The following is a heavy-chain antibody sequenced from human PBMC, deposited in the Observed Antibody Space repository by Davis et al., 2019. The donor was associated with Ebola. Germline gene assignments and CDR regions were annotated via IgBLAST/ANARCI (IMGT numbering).Heavy chain of an antibody. CDR3: ARDVTGYSSSWWVY. J-gene: IGHJ4*02. D-gene: IGHD6-13*01. V-gene: IGHV3-23*01. CDR2: ISGSGGST. Sequence: PGGSLRLSCAASGFTFSSYAMSWVRQAPGKGLEWVSAISGSGGSTYYADSVKGRFTISRDNSKNTLYLQMNSLRAEDTAVYYCARDVTGYSSSWWVYWGQGTLVTVSS. CDR1: GFTFSSYA.